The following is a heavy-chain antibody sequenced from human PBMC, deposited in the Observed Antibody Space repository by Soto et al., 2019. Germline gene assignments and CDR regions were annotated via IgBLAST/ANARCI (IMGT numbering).Heavy chain of an antibody. CDR2: INPILSMS. Sequence: QVQLVQSGADVQRPGSSVRVSCKASGDTFNFYSINWVRQAPGLGLQWMGRINPILSMSNYAPRFQGRVTRTADKSTSTAYMELSSLRSEDTAMYYCATSYGSGYRAFDSWGQGALVTVSS. CDR1: GDTFNFYS. D-gene: IGHD3-10*01. J-gene: IGHJ4*02. CDR3: ATSYGSGYRAFDS. V-gene: IGHV1-69*02.